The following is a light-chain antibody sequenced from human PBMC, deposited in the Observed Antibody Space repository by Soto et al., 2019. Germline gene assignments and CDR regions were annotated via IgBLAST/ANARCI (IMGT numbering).Light chain of an antibody. CDR1: QSLSSNF. CDR3: QQYGSSPRIT. Sequence: ELVLTQSPATLSLSPGERATLSCRASQSLSSNFLAWYQQKPGQPPRLLIYDSSTRATGFPDRFSGSGSGTDFTLTIIRLEPEDFAVYYCQQYGSSPRITFGQGTRLEI. V-gene: IGKV3-20*01. CDR2: DSS. J-gene: IGKJ5*01.